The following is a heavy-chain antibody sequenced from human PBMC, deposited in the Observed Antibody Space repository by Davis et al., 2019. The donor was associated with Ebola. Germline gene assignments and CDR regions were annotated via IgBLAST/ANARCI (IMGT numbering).Heavy chain of an antibody. J-gene: IGHJ3*02. CDR1: GGSFSGYY. D-gene: IGHD5-12*01. CDR2: INHSGST. Sequence: MPSETLSLTCAVYGGSFSGYYWSWIRQPPGKGLEWIGEINHSGSTNYNPSLKSRVTISVDTSKNQFSLKLSSVTAADTAVYYCARDSGYDPGAFDIWGQGTMVTVSS. V-gene: IGHV4-34*01. CDR3: ARDSGYDPGAFDI.